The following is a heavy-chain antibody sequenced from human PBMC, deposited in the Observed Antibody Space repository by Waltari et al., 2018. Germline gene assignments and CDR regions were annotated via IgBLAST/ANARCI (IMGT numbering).Heavy chain of an antibody. CDR2: IHKRRATM. V-gene: IGHV3-48*04. CDR3: EREYWNVDN. Sequence: EVQLVESGGGLVQPGESLRLSCEASGFTFSSYGMKWVRQAPGKGLEWISYIHKRRATMLYAESVKGRFTVARDNAKNSMYLQMNSLRAEDTGVYYCEREYWNVDNWGQGTLVTVSP. CDR1: GFTFSSYG. J-gene: IGHJ4*02. D-gene: IGHD1-1*01.